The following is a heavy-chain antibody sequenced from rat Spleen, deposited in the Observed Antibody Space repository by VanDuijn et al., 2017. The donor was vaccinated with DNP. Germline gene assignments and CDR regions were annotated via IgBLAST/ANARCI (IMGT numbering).Heavy chain of an antibody. D-gene: IGHD1-2*01. J-gene: IGHJ1*01. V-gene: IGHV5-46*01. CDR3: ARAHYYSSYMGWCFDF. Sequence: EVKLVESGGGLVQPGRSLKLSCAASGFTFSSSPMAWVRQAPTKGLEWVASISNTGDNTFYSDSVKGRFTISRDNAKSSLYLQMDSLRSEDTATYYCARAHYYSSYMGWCFDFWGPGTMVTVSS. CDR1: GFTFSSSP. CDR2: ISNTGDNT.